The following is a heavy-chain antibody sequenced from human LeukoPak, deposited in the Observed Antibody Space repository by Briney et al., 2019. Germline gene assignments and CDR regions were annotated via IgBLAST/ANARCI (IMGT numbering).Heavy chain of an antibody. CDR1: GFTFSSYG. Sequence: GRSLRLSCAASGFTFSSYGMHWVRQAPGKGLEWVAVVSFDGSNEYYADSVKGRFTISRDNSKNTLYLQMNSLRAEDTAVYYCAKARGNRRDYYGVDVWGQGTTVIVSS. CDR2: VSFDGSNE. CDR3: AKARGNRRDYYGVDV. J-gene: IGHJ6*02. D-gene: IGHD1-14*01. V-gene: IGHV3-30*18.